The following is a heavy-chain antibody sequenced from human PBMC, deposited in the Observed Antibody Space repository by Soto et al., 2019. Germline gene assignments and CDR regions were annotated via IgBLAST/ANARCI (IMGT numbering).Heavy chain of an antibody. J-gene: IGHJ4*02. V-gene: IGHV3-7*01. CDR3: TRAGGYYYFDF. Sequence: EVQLVESGGGLVLPGGSLRLSCAASGFTFSSLWMSWVRQAPGKGLEWVANIKPDGSDQYYVDSVKGRFTISRDNARNSLDLQMNSLRGDDTAVYYCTRAGGYYYFDFWGQGTLVTV. CDR2: IKPDGSDQ. D-gene: IGHD1-1*01. CDR1: GFTFSSLW.